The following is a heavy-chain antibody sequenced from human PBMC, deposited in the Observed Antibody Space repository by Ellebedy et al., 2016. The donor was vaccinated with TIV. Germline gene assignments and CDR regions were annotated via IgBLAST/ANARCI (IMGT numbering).Heavy chain of an antibody. CDR2: IRYDGSNK. CDR3: ARDSNWDDWYFDL. CDR1: GFNVSTFF. Sequence: GESLKISCTVSGFNVSTFFMSWVRQAPGKGLEWVAFIRYDGSNKYYADSVKGRFTISRDNSKNTLYLQMNSLRAEDTAVYYCARDSNWDDWYFDLWGRGTLVTVSS. V-gene: IGHV3-30*02. J-gene: IGHJ2*01. D-gene: IGHD1-1*01.